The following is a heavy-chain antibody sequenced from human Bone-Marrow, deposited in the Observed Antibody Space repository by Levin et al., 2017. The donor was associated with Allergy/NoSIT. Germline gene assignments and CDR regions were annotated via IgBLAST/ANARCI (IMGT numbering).Heavy chain of an antibody. CDR2: IYYSGST. CDR1: GGSIRSYY. V-gene: IGHV4-59*01. J-gene: IGHJ6*03. Sequence: SQTLSLTCTVSGGSIRSYYWSWIRQPPGKGLEWIGYIYYSGSTNYNPSLRSRVTMSVDTSKNQFSLKLTSVTAADTAVYYCARFTRLGSSTSCSTCYYDYYYMDVWGKGTTVTVSS. CDR3: ARFTRLGSSTSCSTCYYDYYYMDV. D-gene: IGHD2-2*01.